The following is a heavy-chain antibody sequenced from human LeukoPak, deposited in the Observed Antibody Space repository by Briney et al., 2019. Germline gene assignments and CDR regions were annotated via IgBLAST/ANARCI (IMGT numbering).Heavy chain of an antibody. CDR1: GFTFSGFA. Sequence: GGSLRLSCAASGFTFSGFAMSWVRRTPGKGLEWVSGISGSGDNTLYADSVKGRFTISRDNSKNTLYLEMNSLRAEDTAVYYCARDGFFTPFFYFDYWGQGTLVTVSS. D-gene: IGHD3-3*01. V-gene: IGHV3-23*01. CDR2: ISGSGDNT. CDR3: ARDGFFTPFFYFDY. J-gene: IGHJ4*02.